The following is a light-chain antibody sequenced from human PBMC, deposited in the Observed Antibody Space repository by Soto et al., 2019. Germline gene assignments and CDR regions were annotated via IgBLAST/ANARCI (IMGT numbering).Light chain of an antibody. CDR2: KDN. V-gene: IGLV3-1*01. CDR3: PAWDNNIVV. J-gene: IGLJ2*01. Sequence: SYELTQPPSVSVSPGQTASISCSGDKLGDKYACWYQQRPGQSPVLIIYKDNKRPSGIPERFSGSNSGNTATLTISGTQGMDEADYYCPAWDNNIVVFGGGTQLTVL. CDR1: KLGDKY.